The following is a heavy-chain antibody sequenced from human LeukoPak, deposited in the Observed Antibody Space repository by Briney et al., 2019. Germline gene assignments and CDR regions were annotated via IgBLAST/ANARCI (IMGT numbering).Heavy chain of an antibody. J-gene: IGHJ6*02. CDR3: ARDYYDFWSGPRDV. CDR1: GFTFSSYA. V-gene: IGHV3-21*01. D-gene: IGHD3-3*01. Sequence: GSLRLSCAASGFTFSSYAMSWVRQAPGKGLEWVSSISSSSSYIYYADSVKGRFTISRDNAKNSLYLQMNSLRAEDTAVYYCARDYYDFWSGPRDVWGQGTTVTVSS. CDR2: ISSSSSYI.